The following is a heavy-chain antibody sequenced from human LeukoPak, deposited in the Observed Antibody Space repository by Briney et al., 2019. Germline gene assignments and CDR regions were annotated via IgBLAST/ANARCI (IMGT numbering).Heavy chain of an antibody. V-gene: IGHV3-23*01. J-gene: IGHJ4*02. D-gene: IGHD3-16*01. CDR1: GFTFSSYA. CDR2: ISGSGGST. Sequence: PGGSLRLSCAASGFTFSSYAMSWVRQAPGEGLEWVSAISGSGGSTYYADSVKGRLTISRENAKNSLYIQMNSLRVGDTAVYYCARVSSGGGESSYFDYWGQGTLVTVSS. CDR3: ARVSSGGGESSYFDY.